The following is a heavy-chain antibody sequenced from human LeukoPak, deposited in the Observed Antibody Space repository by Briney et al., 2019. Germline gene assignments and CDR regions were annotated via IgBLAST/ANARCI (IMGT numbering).Heavy chain of an antibody. CDR3: AREGQVVTTTMSYYAMDV. CDR1: GFTFSSYG. V-gene: IGHV3-33*01. CDR2: IWYDGSDK. Sequence: GGSLRLSCAASGFTFSSYGMHWVRQAPGKGLEWVAVIWYDGSDKYYADSVKGLFTISRDNSQNTLHLQMTSLRDEDTAVYYCAREGQVVTTTMSYYAMDVWGQGTTVTVSS. D-gene: IGHD2-2*01. J-gene: IGHJ6*02.